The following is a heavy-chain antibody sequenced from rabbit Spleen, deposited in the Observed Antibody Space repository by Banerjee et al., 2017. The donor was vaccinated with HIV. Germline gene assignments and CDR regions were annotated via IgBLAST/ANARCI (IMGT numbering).Heavy chain of an antibody. V-gene: IGHV1S40*01. CDR3: ARDGGAGYAGAFNL. D-gene: IGHD4-2*01. CDR1: GFSFNNNYY. Sequence: QSLEESGGDLVKPGASLTLTCTASGFSFNNNYYMCWVRQAPGKGLEWIACIYGGDGYSTAYASWAKGRFTVSKTSSTTVTLQMTGLTAADTATYFCARDGGAGYAGAFNLWGPGTLVTVS. CDR2: IYGGDGYST. J-gene: IGHJ4*01.